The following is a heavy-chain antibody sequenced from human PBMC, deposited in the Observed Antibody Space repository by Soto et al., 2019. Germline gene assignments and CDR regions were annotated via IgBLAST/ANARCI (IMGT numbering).Heavy chain of an antibody. V-gene: IGHV1-3*01. CDR1: GYTFSSYA. D-gene: IGHD7-27*01. Sequence: QVHLVQSGAEVRKPGASVKVSCKASGYTFSSYAMHWVRQAPGQRLEWMGWINAGYGNTKSSQKFQDRVTISRDTSASTAYMXLXSXXXXXXAXXYCARDTGDGTFDFWGQGTXVTVSS. CDR3: ARDTGDGTFDF. J-gene: IGHJ4*02. CDR2: INAGYGNT.